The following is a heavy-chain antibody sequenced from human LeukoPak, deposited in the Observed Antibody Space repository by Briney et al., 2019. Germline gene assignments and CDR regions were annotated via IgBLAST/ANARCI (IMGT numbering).Heavy chain of an antibody. J-gene: IGHJ4*02. V-gene: IGHV4-34*01. D-gene: IGHD3-10*01. Sequence: SETLSLTCAVYGGSFSGYYWSWIRQPPGKGLEWIGEINHGGSTNYNPSPKSRVTISVDTSKNQFSLKLSSVTAADTAVYYCARGRRHNTYYYGSGSYNSLYYFDYWGQGTLVTVSS. CDR3: ARGRRHNTYYYGSGSYNSLYYFDY. CDR2: INHGGST. CDR1: GGSFSGYY.